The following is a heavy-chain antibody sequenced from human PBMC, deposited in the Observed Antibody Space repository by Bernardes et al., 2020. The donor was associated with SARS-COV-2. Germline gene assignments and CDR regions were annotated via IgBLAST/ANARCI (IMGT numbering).Heavy chain of an antibody. V-gene: IGHV1-24*01. CDR2: FDPEDGDR. CDR3: ATDRGVAPVKWLKLVTRSRWRGYLDF. Sequence: ASVKVSCKVSGYNLTKLSMHWVRQAPGQGLEWMGCFDPEDGDRFYAQKFQGRVTMTEDTSTDTAYMELSSLTAEDTAVYYCATDRGVAPVKWLKLVTRSRWRGYLDFWGQGTLVTVSS. J-gene: IGHJ4*02. D-gene: IGHD5-12*01. CDR1: GYNLTKLS.